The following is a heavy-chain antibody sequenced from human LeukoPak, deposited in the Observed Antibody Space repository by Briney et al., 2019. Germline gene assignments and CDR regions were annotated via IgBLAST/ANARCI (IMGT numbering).Heavy chain of an antibody. CDR1: GFTFSSYG. J-gene: IGHJ6*03. CDR2: IWYDGSNK. Sequence: GRSLRLSCAASGFTFSSYGMHWVRQAPGKGLEWVAVIWYDGSNKYYADSVKGRFTISRDNSKNTLYLQMNSLRAEDTAVYYCAKEGVEGMVATAMNYYYYYYMDVWGKGTTVTVSS. D-gene: IGHD2-21*02. CDR3: AKEGVEGMVATAMNYYYYYYMDV. V-gene: IGHV3-33*06.